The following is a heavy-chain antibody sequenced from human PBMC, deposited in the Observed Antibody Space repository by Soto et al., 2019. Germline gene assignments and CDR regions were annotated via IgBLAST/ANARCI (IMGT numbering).Heavy chain of an antibody. D-gene: IGHD3-10*01. Sequence: QVQLVESGGGVVQPGRSLRLSCAASGFTFSSYGMQWVRQAPGKGLEWVAVISYDGSNKYYADSVKGRFTISRDNSKNTLYLQMNSLRAEDTAVYYCAKVPLWFGELPAFDYWGQGTLVTVSS. CDR1: GFTFSSYG. CDR2: ISYDGSNK. CDR3: AKVPLWFGELPAFDY. J-gene: IGHJ4*02. V-gene: IGHV3-30*18.